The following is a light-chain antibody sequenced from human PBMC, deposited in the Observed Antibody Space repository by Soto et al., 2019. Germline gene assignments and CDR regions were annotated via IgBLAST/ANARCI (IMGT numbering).Light chain of an antibody. J-gene: IGLJ1*01. CDR3: AAWDDSLSGLYV. Sequence: QSVLTQPPSASGTPGQRVTISCSGRSTNIGSNYVYWYQQPPGTAPKLLIYGNNQRPSGVPDRFSGSKSGTSASLAISGLRSEDEADYYCAAWDDSLSGLYVFGTGTKVTVL. V-gene: IGLV1-47*01. CDR1: STNIGSNY. CDR2: GNN.